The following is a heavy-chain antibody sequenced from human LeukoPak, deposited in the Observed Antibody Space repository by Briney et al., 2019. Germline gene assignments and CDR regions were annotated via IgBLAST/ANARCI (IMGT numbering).Heavy chain of an antibody. D-gene: IGHD4-17*01. Sequence: GGSLRLSCAASGFTFNSYGMSWVRQAPGKGLEWVSAISGSGGSTYYADSVKGRFTISRDNSKNTLYVQMNSLRPEDTAVYYCAKVLYGDHSYFDYWGQGTLVTVSS. CDR3: AKVLYGDHSYFDY. CDR1: GFTFNSYG. CDR2: ISGSGGST. J-gene: IGHJ4*02. V-gene: IGHV3-23*01.